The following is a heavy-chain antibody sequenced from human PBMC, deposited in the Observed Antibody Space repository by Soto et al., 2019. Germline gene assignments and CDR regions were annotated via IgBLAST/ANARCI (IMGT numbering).Heavy chain of an antibody. CDR1: DGSISSGDYY. CDR2: IYYSGST. Sequence: SETLYLTRTVSDGSISSGDYYRRRNRQPPGKGLEWIGYIYYSGSTYYNPSLKSRVTISVDTSKNQFSLKLRSVTAAATALYSGARNLIGACDYWGQGPLVTVS. V-gene: IGHV4-30-4*02. D-gene: IGHD2-8*01. CDR3: ARNLIGACDY. J-gene: IGHJ4*02.